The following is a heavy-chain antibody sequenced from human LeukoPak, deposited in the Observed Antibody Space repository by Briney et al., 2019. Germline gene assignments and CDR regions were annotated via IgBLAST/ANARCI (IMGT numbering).Heavy chain of an antibody. CDR1: GFTFSGYA. V-gene: IGHV3-23*01. D-gene: IGHD3-22*01. J-gene: IGHJ4*02. CDR3: AKLRDFYDSTGYSRFPY. Sequence: PGGSLRLSCAASGFTFSGYAMGWVRQAPGKGLEWVSAISGSAGSTYYADSVKGRFTISRDNSKNSLYLQMNSLRAEDTAVYYCAKLRDFYDSTGYSRFPYWDQGTLVTVSS. CDR2: ISGSAGST.